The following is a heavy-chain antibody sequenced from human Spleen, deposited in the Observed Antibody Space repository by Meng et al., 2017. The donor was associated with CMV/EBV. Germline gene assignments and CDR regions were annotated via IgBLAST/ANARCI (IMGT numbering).Heavy chain of an antibody. CDR1: GFTFSSYA. Sequence: GESLKISCAASGFTFSSYAMSWVRQAPGKGLEWVSAISGSGGSTYYADSVKGRFTISRDNSKNTLYLQMNSLRAEDTAVYYCAKDRDHLLHWGQGTLVTVSS. D-gene: IGHD1-26*01. J-gene: IGHJ4*02. CDR3: AKDRDHLLH. CDR2: ISGSGGST. V-gene: IGHV3-23*01.